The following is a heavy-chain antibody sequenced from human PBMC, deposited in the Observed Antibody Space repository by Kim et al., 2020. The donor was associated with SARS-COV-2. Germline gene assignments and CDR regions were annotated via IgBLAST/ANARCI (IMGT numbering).Heavy chain of an antibody. Sequence: GGSLRLSCAASGFTFYNYAMHWVRQAPGEGLEWVAVIWYDGSNQYYEDSVKGRFTVSRDNSKNTLYLQMNTMRAEDTAVYYCARVGNYYDSSGFYSYHFDHWGQGTLVIVSS. D-gene: IGHD3-22*01. CDR3: ARVGNYYDSSGFYSYHFDH. V-gene: IGHV3-33*01. CDR2: IWYDGSNQ. CDR1: GFTFYNYA. J-gene: IGHJ4*02.